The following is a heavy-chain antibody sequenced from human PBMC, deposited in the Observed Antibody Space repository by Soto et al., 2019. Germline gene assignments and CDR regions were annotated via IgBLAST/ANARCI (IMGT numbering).Heavy chain of an antibody. CDR2: ISSSSSYI. CDR1: GFTFSSYS. J-gene: IGHJ4*02. V-gene: IGHV3-21*01. Sequence: GGSLRLSCAASGFTFSSYSMNWVRQAPGKGLEWVSSISSSSSYIYYADSVKGRFTISRDNAKNSLYLQMNSLRAEDTAVYYCATAVAGLDFDYWGQGTLVTVSS. CDR3: ATAVAGLDFDY. D-gene: IGHD6-19*01.